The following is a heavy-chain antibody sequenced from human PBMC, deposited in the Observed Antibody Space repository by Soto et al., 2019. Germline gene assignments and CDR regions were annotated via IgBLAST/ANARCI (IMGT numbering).Heavy chain of an antibody. V-gene: IGHV3-13*01. J-gene: IGHJ6*02. CDR2: IGTAGDT. CDR1: GFTFSSYD. D-gene: IGHD3-22*01. CDR3: ARDLRRYDSGGYYYCYGMDV. Sequence: GGSLRLSCAASGFTFSSYDMHWVRQATGKGLEWVSAIGTAGDTYYPGSVKGRFTISRENAKNSLYLQMNSLRAGDTAVYYCARDLRRYDSGGYYYCYGMDVWGQGTTVTVSS.